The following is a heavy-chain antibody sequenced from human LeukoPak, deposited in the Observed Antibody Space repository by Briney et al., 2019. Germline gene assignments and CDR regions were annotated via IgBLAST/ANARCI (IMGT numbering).Heavy chain of an antibody. CDR3: ARSAVHYDFWSGYFS. Sequence: ASVKVSCKASGGTFSSYAISWVRQAPGQGLEWMGGIIPIFGTANYAQKFQGRVTITMDESTSTAYMELSSLRSDDTAVYYCARSAVHYDFWSGYFSWGQGTLVTVSS. V-gene: IGHV1-69*05. CDR1: GGTFSSYA. D-gene: IGHD3-3*01. J-gene: IGHJ5*02. CDR2: IIPIFGTA.